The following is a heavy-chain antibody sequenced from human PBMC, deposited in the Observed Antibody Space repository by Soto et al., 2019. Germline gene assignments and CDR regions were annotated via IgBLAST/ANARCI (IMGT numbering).Heavy chain of an antibody. V-gene: IGHV6-1*01. CDR2: TYYRSKWYN. CDR3: ARGVCSGGSCYPTLFGYYYYYMDV. CDR1: GDSVSSNSAA. J-gene: IGHJ6*03. D-gene: IGHD2-15*01. Sequence: SQTLSLTCAISGDSVSSNSAAWNWIRQSPSRGLEWLGRTYYRSKWYNDYAVSVKSRITINPDTSKNQFSLQLNSVTPEDTAVYYCARGVCSGGSCYPTLFGYYYYYMDVWGKGTTVTVSS.